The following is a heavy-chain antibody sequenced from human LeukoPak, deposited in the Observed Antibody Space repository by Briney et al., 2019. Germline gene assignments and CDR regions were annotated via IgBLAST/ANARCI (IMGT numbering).Heavy chain of an antibody. J-gene: IGHJ4*02. Sequence: ASVKVSCKASGGTFSSYAINWVRQAPGQGLEWMGGIIPMFGAADFAQKFQGRVTITTDASTTTAYMELSSLRSEDTAVYFCARGGRRDGYNPFDYWGQGTLLIVSS. D-gene: IGHD5-24*01. V-gene: IGHV1-69*05. CDR1: GGTFSSYA. CDR2: IIPMFGAA. CDR3: ARGGRRDGYNPFDY.